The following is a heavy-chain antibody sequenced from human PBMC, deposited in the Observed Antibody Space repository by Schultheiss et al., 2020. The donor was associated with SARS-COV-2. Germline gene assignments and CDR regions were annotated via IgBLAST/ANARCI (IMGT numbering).Heavy chain of an antibody. CDR2: IIPIFGTA. Sequence: SVKVSYKASGYTFTSYAMHWVRQAPGQRLEWMGGIIPIFGTANYAQKFQGRVTITADESTSTAYMELSSLRSEDTAVYYCAREGGVVVTAINWYFDLWGRGTLVTVSS. J-gene: IGHJ2*01. V-gene: IGHV1-69*13. CDR1: GYTFTSYA. D-gene: IGHD2-21*02. CDR3: AREGGVVVTAINWYFDL.